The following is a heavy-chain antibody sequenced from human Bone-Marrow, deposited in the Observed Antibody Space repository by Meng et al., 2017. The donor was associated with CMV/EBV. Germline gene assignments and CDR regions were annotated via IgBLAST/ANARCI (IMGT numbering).Heavy chain of an antibody. CDR2: ISAYNGNT. CDR1: GYTFTSYG. J-gene: IGHJ4*02. CDR3: ARDWRRPNAGYSDY. D-gene: IGHD3-9*01. V-gene: IGHV1-18*01. Sequence: GGSLRLSCKASGYTFTSYGISWVRQAPGQGLEWMGWISAYNGNTNYAQKLQGRVTMTTDTSTSTAYMELRSLRSDDTAVYYCARDWRRPNAGYSDYWGQGTLVTVSS.